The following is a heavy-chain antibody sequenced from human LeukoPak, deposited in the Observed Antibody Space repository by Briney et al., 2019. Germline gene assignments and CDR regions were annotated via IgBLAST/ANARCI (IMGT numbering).Heavy chain of an antibody. Sequence: VASVKVSCKASGYTFTGYYMHWVRQAPGHGLEWMGWIDPNSGGTNYAQKFQGRVTMTRDTSISTAYMELSRLRSDDTAVYYCARSRGGSGCSDYWGQGTLVTVSS. CDR1: GYTFTGYY. D-gene: IGHD6-19*01. J-gene: IGHJ4*02. CDR3: ARSRGGSGCSDY. V-gene: IGHV1-2*02. CDR2: IDPNSGGT.